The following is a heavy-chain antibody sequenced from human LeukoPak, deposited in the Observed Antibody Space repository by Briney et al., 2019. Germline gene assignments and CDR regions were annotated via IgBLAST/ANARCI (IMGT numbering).Heavy chain of an antibody. Sequence: SETLSLTCAVYGGSFSGYYWSWIRQPPGKGLEWIGYIYYSGSTNYNPSLKSRVTISVDTSKNQFSLKLSSVTAADTAVYYCARDTAMKRWGQGTLVTVSS. CDR3: ARDTAMKR. J-gene: IGHJ4*02. CDR1: GGSFSGYY. CDR2: IYYSGST. V-gene: IGHV4-59*01. D-gene: IGHD5-18*01.